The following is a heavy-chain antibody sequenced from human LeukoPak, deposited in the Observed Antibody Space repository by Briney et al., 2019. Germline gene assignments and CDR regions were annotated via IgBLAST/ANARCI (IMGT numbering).Heavy chain of an antibody. CDR1: GFTFSTDG. J-gene: IGHJ4*02. CDR2: IWYDGSNK. CDR3: AGAGVYYFDY. D-gene: IGHD7-27*01. V-gene: IGHV3-33*08. Sequence: PGGSLRLSCAASGFTFSTDGMHWVRQAPGKGLEWVAVIWYDGSNKYYADSVKGRFTISRGNSKNALYLQMNSLRAEDTAVYYCAGAGVYYFDYWGQGTLVTVSS.